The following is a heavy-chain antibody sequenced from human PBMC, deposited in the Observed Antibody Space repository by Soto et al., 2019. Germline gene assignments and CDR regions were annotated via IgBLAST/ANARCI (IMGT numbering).Heavy chain of an antibody. D-gene: IGHD2-2*01. Sequence: QLQLQESGPGLVKPSETLSLTCTVSGGSISSYHWTWIRQPPGKGLEWLGDVYRGGSTNYNPSLRSRLTMSVDTSTNPFSLRLSSVTAADTAVYYCAKEMGFCTTTSCHAGPLYYYMDVWGKGTTVTVSS. V-gene: IGHV4-59*01. CDR1: GGSISSYH. CDR3: AKEMGFCTTTSCHAGPLYYYMDV. CDR2: VYRGGST. J-gene: IGHJ6*03.